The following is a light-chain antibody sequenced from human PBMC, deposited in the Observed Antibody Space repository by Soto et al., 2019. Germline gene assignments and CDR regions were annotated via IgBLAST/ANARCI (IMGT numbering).Light chain of an antibody. CDR1: SSDVGAYNF. CDR2: DVS. V-gene: IGLV2-14*01. Sequence: QSALTQPASVSGSPGQSITISCTGTSSDVGAYNFVSWYQQHPGTAPKLMIYDVSNRPSGISDRLSGSKSGNTASLTISGLQAEDEADYYCSSYTTSSPMVFGGGTQLTVL. J-gene: IGLJ2*01. CDR3: SSYTTSSPMV.